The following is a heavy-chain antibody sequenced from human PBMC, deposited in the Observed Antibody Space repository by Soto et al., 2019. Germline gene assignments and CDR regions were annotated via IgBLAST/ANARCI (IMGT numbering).Heavy chain of an antibody. Sequence: QVQLVESGGGVVQPGRSLRLSCAVSGFTLSSYGIHWVRQAPGKGLEWVAFMSYDGNKKYYADSVKGRFTISRDNSKNTLYLQMDGLRADDTAMYYCAKGLSVIQEWIIDGHWGQGTQVTVSS. CDR2: MSYDGNKK. CDR1: GFTLSSYG. J-gene: IGHJ4*02. V-gene: IGHV3-30*18. CDR3: AKGLSVIQEWIIDGH. D-gene: IGHD5-18*01.